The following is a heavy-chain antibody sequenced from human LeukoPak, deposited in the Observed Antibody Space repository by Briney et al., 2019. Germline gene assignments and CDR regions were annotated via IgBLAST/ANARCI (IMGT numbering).Heavy chain of an antibody. Sequence: ASVKVSCKASGYTFTGYYMHWVRQAPGQGLEWMGWINTNTGNPTYAQGFTGRFVFSLDTSVSTAYLQISSLKAEDTAVYYCARDVPITGYSSSWYRRNWFDPWGQGTLVTVSS. J-gene: IGHJ5*02. D-gene: IGHD6-13*01. CDR1: GYTFTGYY. V-gene: IGHV7-4-1*02. CDR3: ARDVPITGYSSSWYRRNWFDP. CDR2: INTNTGNP.